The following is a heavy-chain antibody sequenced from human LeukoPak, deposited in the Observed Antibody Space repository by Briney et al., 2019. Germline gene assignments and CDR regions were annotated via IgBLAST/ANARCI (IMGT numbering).Heavy chain of an antibody. CDR3: ATEIPRWMGTMVRGVISS. D-gene: IGHD3-10*01. V-gene: IGHV1-24*01. Sequence: ASVKVSCKVSGYTLTELSMHWVRQAPGKGREWMGGFNSEDGETIYTQKFQGRVTMNEDTSTSTAYMELSSLRSEDTAVYYCATEIPRWMGTMVRGVISSWGQGTLVTVSS. CDR2: FNSEDGET. J-gene: IGHJ4*02. CDR1: GYTLTELS.